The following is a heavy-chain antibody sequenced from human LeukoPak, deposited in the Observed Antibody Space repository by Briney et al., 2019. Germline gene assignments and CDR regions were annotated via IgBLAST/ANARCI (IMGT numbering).Heavy chain of an antibody. CDR2: IIPIFGTA. Sequence: GASVKVSCKASGGTFSSYAISWVRQAPGQGLEWMGGIIPIFGTANYAQKFQGRVTITADESTSTAYMELSSLRSEDTAVYYCARDSGCSSTSCYAKEGHGMDVWGQGTTVTVSS. D-gene: IGHD2-2*01. V-gene: IGHV1-69*13. J-gene: IGHJ6*02. CDR1: GGTFSSYA. CDR3: ARDSGCSSTSCYAKEGHGMDV.